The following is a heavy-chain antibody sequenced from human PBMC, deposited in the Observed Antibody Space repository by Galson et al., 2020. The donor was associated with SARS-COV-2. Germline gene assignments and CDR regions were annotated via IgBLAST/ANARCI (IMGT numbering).Heavy chain of an antibody. CDR1: GFTFSSSA. Sequence: TGGSLRLSCTASGFTFSSSAMHWVRQAPGKGLEWAAGISSDGSKKYYAASVKGRFTISRDNSKNTLYLQMNSLRPEDTAIYYCARKIVDWGLGTLVTVSS. J-gene: IGHJ4*02. CDR3: ARKIVD. D-gene: IGHD2-21*01. V-gene: IGHV3-30-3*01. CDR2: ISSDGSKK.